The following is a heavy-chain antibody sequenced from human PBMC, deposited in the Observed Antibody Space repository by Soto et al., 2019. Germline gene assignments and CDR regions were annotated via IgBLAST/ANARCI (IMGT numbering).Heavy chain of an antibody. D-gene: IGHD3-22*01. V-gene: IGHV1-18*01. CDR3: ARATYYYDSSALSSFDY. J-gene: IGHJ4*02. Sequence: ASVKVSCKASGYTFTSYGISWVRQAPGQGLEWMGWISAYNGNTNYAQKLQGRVTMTTDTSTSTAYMELRSLRSDDTAVYYCARATYYYDSSALSSFDYWGQGTLVTVSS. CDR1: GYTFTSYG. CDR2: ISAYNGNT.